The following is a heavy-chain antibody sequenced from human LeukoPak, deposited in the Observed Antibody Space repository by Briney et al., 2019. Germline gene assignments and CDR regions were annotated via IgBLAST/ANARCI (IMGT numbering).Heavy chain of an antibody. Sequence: QPGGSLRLSCAASGFTFSSYWMHWVRQAPGKELVWVSRINSDGSSTSYADSVKGRFTISRDNAKNTLYLQMNSLRAEDTAVYYCARDRLWFRELFRAFDIWGQGTMVTVSS. CDR1: GFTFSSYW. CDR3: ARDRLWFRELFRAFDI. CDR2: INSDGSST. J-gene: IGHJ3*02. D-gene: IGHD3-10*01. V-gene: IGHV3-74*01.